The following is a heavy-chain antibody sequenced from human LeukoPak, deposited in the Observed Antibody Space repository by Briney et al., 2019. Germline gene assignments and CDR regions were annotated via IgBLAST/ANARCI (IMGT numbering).Heavy chain of an antibody. D-gene: IGHD3-3*01. CDR1: GLTFSSHW. CDR2: ITNDGSST. Sequence: PGGSLRLSCAASGLTFSSHWMHWVRQAPGKGLVWVSRITNDGSSTTYADSVKGRFTISRDNSKNTPHLQMNSLRAEDAAVYYCARDFQSDFPNWFDPWGQGALVTVSS. V-gene: IGHV3-74*01. J-gene: IGHJ5*02. CDR3: ARDFQSDFPNWFDP.